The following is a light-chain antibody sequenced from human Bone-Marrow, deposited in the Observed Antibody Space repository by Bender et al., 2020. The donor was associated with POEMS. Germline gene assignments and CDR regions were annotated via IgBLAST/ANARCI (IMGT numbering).Light chain of an antibody. CDR3: AVWDDSLNGWV. CDR1: SSNIGAHA. Sequence: QSVLTQPPSASGTPGQRVTISCSGGSSNIGAHAVNWYQHLPRTAPKLLIYPSHRRPSEVPDRFPGSRSGTSASLAISGLQSEDEADYYCAVWDDSLNGWVFGGGTKLTVL. J-gene: IGLJ3*02. CDR2: PSH. V-gene: IGLV1-44*01.